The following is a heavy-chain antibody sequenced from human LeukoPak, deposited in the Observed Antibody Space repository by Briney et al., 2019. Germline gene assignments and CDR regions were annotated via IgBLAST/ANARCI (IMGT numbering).Heavy chain of an antibody. D-gene: IGHD3-22*01. Sequence: ASVKVSCKASGYTFTSYGISWVRQAPGQGLEWMGWISAYNGNTNYAQKLQGRVTMTTDTSTSTAYMELRRLRSDDTAVYYCAREGYYDSSGYYWIDYWGQGTLVTVSS. CDR3: AREGYYDSSGYYWIDY. CDR2: ISAYNGNT. V-gene: IGHV1-18*01. CDR1: GYTFTSYG. J-gene: IGHJ4*02.